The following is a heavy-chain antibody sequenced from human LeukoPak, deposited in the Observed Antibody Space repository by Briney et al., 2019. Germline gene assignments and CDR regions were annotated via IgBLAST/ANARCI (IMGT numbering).Heavy chain of an antibody. CDR1: GGSISGYY. CDR3: ARLHASRAEEFDP. CDR2: IYSSGSA. D-gene: IGHD3-16*01. J-gene: IGHJ5*02. Sequence: PSETLSLTYTVSGGSISGYYWSWIRQPPGKGLEWIGYIYSSGSASYNPSLISRVTILVDTSKNQFSLTLTSVTAADTAVYYCARLHASRAEEFDPWGQGTLVTVSP. V-gene: IGHV4-59*03.